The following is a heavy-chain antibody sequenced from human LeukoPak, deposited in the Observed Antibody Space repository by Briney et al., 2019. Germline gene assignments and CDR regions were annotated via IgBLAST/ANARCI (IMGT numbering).Heavy chain of an antibody. CDR2: ISTSSRT. CDR1: GFTFSSYA. V-gene: IGHV3-23*01. Sequence: GGSLRLSCVASGFTFSSYAMSWVRQAPGKGLEWVSLISTSSRTHYADFMKGRVTTSTDNSRKTLYLQINSLRAEDTAVYYCAKDLDSTGSWPPEYFQHWGQGSLVTVSS. J-gene: IGHJ1*01. CDR3: AKDLDSTGSWPPEYFQH. D-gene: IGHD3-22*01.